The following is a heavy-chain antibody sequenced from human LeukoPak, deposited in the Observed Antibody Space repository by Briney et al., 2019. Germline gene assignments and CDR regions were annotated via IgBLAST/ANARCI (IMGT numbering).Heavy chain of an antibody. Sequence: GGSLRLSCAGSGFSISNYWMSWVRQAPGKGLEWVSSISSSSSYIYYADSVKGRFTISRDNAKNSLYLQMNSLRAEDTAVYYCARDPRYSGSYHGGDYWGQGTLVTVSS. D-gene: IGHD1-26*01. J-gene: IGHJ4*02. V-gene: IGHV3-21*01. CDR1: GFSISNYW. CDR3: ARDPRYSGSYHGGDY. CDR2: ISSSSSYI.